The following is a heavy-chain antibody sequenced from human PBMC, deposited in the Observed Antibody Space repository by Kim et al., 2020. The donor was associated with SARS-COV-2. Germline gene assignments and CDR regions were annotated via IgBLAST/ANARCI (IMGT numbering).Heavy chain of an antibody. CDR1: GGSISSSSYY. J-gene: IGHJ5*02. V-gene: IGHV4-39*01. CDR2: IYYSGST. D-gene: IGHD2-15*01. Sequence: SETLSLTCTVSGGSISSSSYYWGWIRQPPGKGLEWIGSIYYSGSTYYNPSLKSRVTISVDTSKNQFSLKLSSVTAADTAVYYCARHTQSVFVVVVAAIKPPGWFDPWGQGTLVTVSS. CDR3: ARHTQSVFVVVVAAIKPPGWFDP.